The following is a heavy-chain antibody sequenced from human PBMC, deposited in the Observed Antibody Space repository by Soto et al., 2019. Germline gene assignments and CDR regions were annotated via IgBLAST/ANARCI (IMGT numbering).Heavy chain of an antibody. V-gene: IGHV1-18*01. CDR3: AREGPDPYCYYGMDV. J-gene: IGHJ6*02. Sequence: QVQLVQSRGEVKKPGASVKVSCKTSGYSFTTYGISWVRQAPGQGLEWMGWISGYNGNTNHAQKLKGRLTMTTDTSTSTAYMELRRLTSDDTALYYCAREGPDPYCYYGMDVWGQGSTVTVSS. CDR1: GYSFTTYG. CDR2: ISGYNGNT.